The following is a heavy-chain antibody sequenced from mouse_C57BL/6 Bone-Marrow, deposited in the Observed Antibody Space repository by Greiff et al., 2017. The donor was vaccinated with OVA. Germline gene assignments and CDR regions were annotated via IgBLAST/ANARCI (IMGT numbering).Heavy chain of an antibody. Sequence: VQGVESGPGLVQPSQSLSITCTVSGFSLTSYGVHWVRQSPGKGLEWLGVIWSGGSTDYNAAFISRLSISKDNSKSQVFFKMNSLQADDTAIYYCARKANYYGSSLYAMDYWGQGTSVTVSS. D-gene: IGHD1-1*01. V-gene: IGHV2-2*01. CDR2: IWSGGST. J-gene: IGHJ4*01. CDR3: ARKANYYGSSLYAMDY. CDR1: GFSLTSYG.